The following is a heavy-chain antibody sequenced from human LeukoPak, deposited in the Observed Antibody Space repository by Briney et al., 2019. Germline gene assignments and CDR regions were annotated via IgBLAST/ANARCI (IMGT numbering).Heavy chain of an antibody. CDR1: GWSFSGYY. J-gene: IGHJ6*03. CDR2: INHSGST. CDR3: ATHSSSLYYYYMDV. Sequence: SETLSLTCAVYGWSFSGYYWSWIRQPPGKGLEWIGEINHSGSTNYNPSHKSPVTVPVDTSKNQFSLKLSSLTAADTAVYYCATHSSSLYYYYMDVWGKGTTVTVSS. D-gene: IGHD6-6*01. V-gene: IGHV4-34*01.